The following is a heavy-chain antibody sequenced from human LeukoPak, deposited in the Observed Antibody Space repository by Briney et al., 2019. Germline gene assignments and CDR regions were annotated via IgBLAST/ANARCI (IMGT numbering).Heavy chain of an antibody. CDR3: ARQPRAGAGGQYHFYYMDV. V-gene: IGHV4-4*08. D-gene: IGHD6-19*01. CDR2: IYTSGST. Sequence: SETLSLTCTVSGGSITNYYWSWIRQPPGKGLEWIGRIYTSGSTNYNPSLKSRVTISVDTSKTHFSLRLNSVTAADTAVYYCARQPRAGAGGQYHFYYMDVWGKGTTVTVSS. CDR1: GGSITNYY. J-gene: IGHJ6*03.